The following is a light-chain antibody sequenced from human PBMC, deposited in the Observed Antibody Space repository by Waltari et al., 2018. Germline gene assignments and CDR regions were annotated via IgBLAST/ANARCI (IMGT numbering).Light chain of an antibody. CDR2: DAS. V-gene: IGKV3-11*01. J-gene: IGKJ2*01. CDR1: QSVSSS. Sequence: DIVLTQSPATLSLPPGERATLSRRASQSVSSSLAWYQQRPGQAPRLPIYDASNRATGIPARFSGSGSGTDFTLTISTLEPEDFAVYYCQQRSNWPLHTFGQGTKLEIK. CDR3: QQRSNWPLHT.